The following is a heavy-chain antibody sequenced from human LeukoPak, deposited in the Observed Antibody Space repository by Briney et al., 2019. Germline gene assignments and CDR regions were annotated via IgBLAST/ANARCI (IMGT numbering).Heavy chain of an antibody. J-gene: IGHJ4*02. CDR2: INHSGST. V-gene: IGHV4-39*07. CDR3: ARYGPGSGTYSTPWHFSY. CDR1: GGSISSGDYY. D-gene: IGHD1-26*01. Sequence: PSETLSLTCTVSGGSISSGDYYWSWIRQPPGKGLEWIGEINHSGSTNYNPSLKSRVTISVDTSKNQFSLKLSSVTAADTAVYYCARYGPGSGTYSTPWHFSYWGQGTLVTVSS.